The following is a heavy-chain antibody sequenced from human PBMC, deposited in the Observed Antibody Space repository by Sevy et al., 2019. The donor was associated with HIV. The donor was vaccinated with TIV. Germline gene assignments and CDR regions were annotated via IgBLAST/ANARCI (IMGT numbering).Heavy chain of an antibody. Sequence: GGSLRLSCAASGFPFSKYSMSWIRQTPGKGLKWVATFSFGCGQINYADSVKGRFTISRDNSRNPFYLQMNSLTNDETDIFYCARKGCTGSHDYTDHRRVLTGCSGKACVLIFD. CDR3: ARKGCTGSHDYTDHRRVLTGCSGKACVLIFD. J-gene: IGHJ3*01. V-gene: IGHV3-21*04. CDR1: GFPFSKYS. D-gene: IGHD2-8*02. CDR2: FSFGCGQI.